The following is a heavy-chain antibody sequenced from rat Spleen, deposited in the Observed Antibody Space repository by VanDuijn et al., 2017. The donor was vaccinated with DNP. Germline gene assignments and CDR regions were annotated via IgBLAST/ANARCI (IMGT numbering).Heavy chain of an antibody. J-gene: IGHJ4*01. Sequence: EVQLVESGGGLVQPGRSLKLSCAASGFAFSDYAMAWVRQAPKKGLEWVATISYDGSRTYYRDSVKGRFTISRDNAKSTLYLQMDSLRSEDTATYYCARHNSGYPAMDAWGQGTSVTVSS. CDR1: GFAFSDYA. CDR2: ISYDGSRT. CDR3: ARHNSGYPAMDA. D-gene: IGHD4-3*01. V-gene: IGHV5-7*01.